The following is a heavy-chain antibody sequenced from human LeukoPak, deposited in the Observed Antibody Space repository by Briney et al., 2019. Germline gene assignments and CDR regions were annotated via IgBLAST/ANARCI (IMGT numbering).Heavy chain of an antibody. Sequence: GGSLRLSCAASGFTFSSYGMHWVRQAPGKGLEWVAVISYDGSNKYYADSVKGRFTISRDNSKNTLYLQMNSLRAEDTAVYYCAKDLYILTGYLAYWGQGTLVTVSS. D-gene: IGHD3-9*01. J-gene: IGHJ4*02. CDR3: AKDLYILTGYLAY. V-gene: IGHV3-30*18. CDR2: ISYDGSNK. CDR1: GFTFSSYG.